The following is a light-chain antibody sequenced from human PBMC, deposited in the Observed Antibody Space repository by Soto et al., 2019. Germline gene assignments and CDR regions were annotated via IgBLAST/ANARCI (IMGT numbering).Light chain of an antibody. J-gene: IGLJ3*02. CDR3: VLFMGSGVWA. CDR2: KTN. CDR1: SGSVSSSYY. Sequence: QAVVTQEPSFSVSPGGTVTLTCGLTSGSVSSSYYPRWYQQTPGQTPRTLIYKTNIRSSGVPDRFSGSILGNKAALTITGAQADDECDYYCVLFMGSGVWAFGGGTKLTVL. V-gene: IGLV8-61*01.